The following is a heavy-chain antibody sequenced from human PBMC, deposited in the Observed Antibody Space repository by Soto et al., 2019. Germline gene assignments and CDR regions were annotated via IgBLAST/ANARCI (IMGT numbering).Heavy chain of an antibody. J-gene: IGHJ3*02. Sequence: GGSLRLSCAASGFTFSSYAMSWVRQAPGKGLEWVSAISGSGGSTYYADSVKGRFTISRDNSKNTLYLQMNSLRAEDTAVYYCAKYYYDSSGYASPIDAFDIWGQGTMVTVSS. V-gene: IGHV3-23*01. CDR1: GFTFSSYA. CDR2: ISGSGGST. D-gene: IGHD3-22*01. CDR3: AKYYYDSSGYASPIDAFDI.